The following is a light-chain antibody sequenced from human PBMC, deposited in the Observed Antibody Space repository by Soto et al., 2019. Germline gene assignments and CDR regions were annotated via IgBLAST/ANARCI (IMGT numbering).Light chain of an antibody. V-gene: IGKV1-39*01. Sequence: DIQMTQSPSALSASVGDRFTITCRASQSITNYLNWYQHKPGQAPNLLXYAASTLQAGVPSRYRGSGSGTDFTLTISSLQPEDFETYFCQQSNSSPPTFGGGTKVDIK. CDR3: QQSNSSPPT. CDR2: AAS. CDR1: QSITNY. J-gene: IGKJ4*01.